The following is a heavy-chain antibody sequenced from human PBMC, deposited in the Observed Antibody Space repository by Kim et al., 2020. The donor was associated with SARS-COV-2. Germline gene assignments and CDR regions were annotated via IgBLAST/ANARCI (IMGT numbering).Heavy chain of an antibody. J-gene: IGHJ4*02. CDR3: AKDPMVYASQPWVY. CDR1: GFTFSSYA. V-gene: IGHV3-23*01. D-gene: IGHD2-8*01. Sequence: GGSLRLSCVASGFTFSSYAMSWVRQAPGKGLEWVSAISGSGGSTYYADSVKGRFTISRDNSKNTLYLQMNSLRAEDTAVYYCAKDPMVYASQPWVYWGQETLVTVSS. CDR2: ISGSGGST.